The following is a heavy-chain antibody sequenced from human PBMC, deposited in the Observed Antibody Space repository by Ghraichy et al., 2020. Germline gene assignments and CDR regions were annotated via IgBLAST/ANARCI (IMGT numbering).Heavy chain of an antibody. V-gene: IGHV4-59*08. Sequence: SETLSLTCTVSGGSISSYYWSWIRQPPGKGLEWIGYIYYSGSTNYNPSLKSRVTISVDTSKNQFSLKLSSVTAADTAVYYCARHRSAMVTLVYYYGMDVWGQGTTVTVSS. J-gene: IGHJ6*02. CDR1: GGSISSYY. D-gene: IGHD5-18*01. CDR3: ARHRSAMVTLVYYYGMDV. CDR2: IYYSGST.